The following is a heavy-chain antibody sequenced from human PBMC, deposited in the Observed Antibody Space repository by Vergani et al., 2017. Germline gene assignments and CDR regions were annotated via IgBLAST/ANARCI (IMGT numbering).Heavy chain of an antibody. J-gene: IGHJ4*02. Sequence: QMQLQESGPGLVKPSETLSLSCTVSGDSISTSSYAWGWIRQPPGKTLEWIGTVFYGGRTSYNPSLKSRVTLSLDTSKKQISLKLSSVTAADTAVYYCAREEVYGSGSYSQFDYWGQGTLVTVSS. CDR3: AREEVYGSGSYSQFDY. CDR2: VFYGGRT. V-gene: IGHV4-39*02. D-gene: IGHD3-10*01. CDR1: GDSISTSSYA.